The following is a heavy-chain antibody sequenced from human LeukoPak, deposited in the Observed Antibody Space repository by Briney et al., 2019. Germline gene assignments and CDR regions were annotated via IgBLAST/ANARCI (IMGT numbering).Heavy chain of an antibody. CDR3: AREVWYGGFDY. J-gene: IGHJ4*02. D-gene: IGHD6-13*01. CDR2: IYYSGST. V-gene: IGHV4-59*01. Sequence: SETLSLTCTVSGGSISSYYWSWIRQPPGKGLEWIGYIYYSGSTYYNPSLKSRVTISVDTSKNQFSLKLSSVTAADTAVYYCAREVWYGGFDYWGQGTLVTVSS. CDR1: GGSISSYY.